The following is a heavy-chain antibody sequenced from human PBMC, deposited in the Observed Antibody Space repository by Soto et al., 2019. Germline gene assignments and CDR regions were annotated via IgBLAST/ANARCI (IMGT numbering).Heavy chain of an antibody. CDR2: VSGAALNT. D-gene: IGHD3-10*01. J-gene: IGHJ6*02. Sequence: EVQLLDSGGGLVQPGGSLRLSCAASGFTFSSYAMHWVRQAPGKGLEWVSTVSGAALNTYYADSVKGRFTISRDSSKRTLYLQMNSLSAADTAVYYCARDRGYDAHDYYYNAMDVWGQGTTVTVSS. CDR3: ARDRGYDAHDYYYNAMDV. CDR1: GFTFSSYA. V-gene: IGHV3-23*01.